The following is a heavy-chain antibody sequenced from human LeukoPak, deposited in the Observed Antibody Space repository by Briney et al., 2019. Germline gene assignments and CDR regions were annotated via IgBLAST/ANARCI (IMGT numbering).Heavy chain of an antibody. CDR1: GFTFSSYS. V-gene: IGHV3-48*01. J-gene: IGHJ4*02. Sequence: GGSLRLSCAASGFTFSSYSMNWVRQAPGKGLEWISYISSSSSSIHYADSVKGRFTISRDNAKNSLFLQMNSLRAEDTAVYYCARTDSSSLGFDYWGQGTLVTVSS. CDR2: ISSSSSSI. D-gene: IGHD6-6*01. CDR3: ARTDSSSLGFDY.